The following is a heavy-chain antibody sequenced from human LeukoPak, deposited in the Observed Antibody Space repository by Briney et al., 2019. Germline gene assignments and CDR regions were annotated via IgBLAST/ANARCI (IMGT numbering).Heavy chain of an antibody. V-gene: IGHV4-4*07. CDR3: ARFRENYYYYYMDV. CDR2: IYTSGST. J-gene: IGHJ6*03. Sequence: PSETLSLTCTVSGGSISSHYWSWIRQPAGKGLEWIGRIYTSGSTNYNPSLKSRVTMSVDTSKNQFSLKLSSVTAADTAVYYCARFRENYYYYYMDVWGKGTTVTVSS. CDR1: GGSISSHY.